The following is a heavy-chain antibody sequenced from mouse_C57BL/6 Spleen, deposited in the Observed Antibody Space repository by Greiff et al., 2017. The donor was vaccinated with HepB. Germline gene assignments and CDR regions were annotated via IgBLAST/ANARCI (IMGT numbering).Heavy chain of an antibody. CDR3: ARSVCGSSPYYYAMDY. Sequence: DVKLVESGGGLVKPGGSLKLSCAASGFTFSDYGMHWVRQAPEKGLEWVAYISSGSSTIYYADTVKGRFTISRDNAKNTLFLQMTSLRSEDTAMYYCARSVCGSSPYYYAMDYWGQGTSVTVSS. CDR2: ISSGSSTI. J-gene: IGHJ4*01. CDR1: GFTFSDYG. V-gene: IGHV5-17*01. D-gene: IGHD1-1*01.